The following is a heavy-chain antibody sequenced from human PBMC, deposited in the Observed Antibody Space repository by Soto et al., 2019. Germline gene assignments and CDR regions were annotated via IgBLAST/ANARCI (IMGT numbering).Heavy chain of an antibody. CDR2: IGTAGDT. CDR1: GFTFSSYD. V-gene: IGHV3-13*04. Sequence: GGSLRLSCAASGFTFSSYDMHWVRQATGKGLEWVSAIGTAGDTYYPGSVKGRFTISRENAKNSLYLQMNSLRAGDTAVNYCVRDDFGLGIDYWGLGTLVTVS. D-gene: IGHD1-26*01. J-gene: IGHJ4*02. CDR3: VRDDFGLGIDY.